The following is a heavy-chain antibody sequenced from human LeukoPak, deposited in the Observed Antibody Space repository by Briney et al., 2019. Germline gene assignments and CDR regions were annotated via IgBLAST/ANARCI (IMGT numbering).Heavy chain of an antibody. V-gene: IGHV1-69*04. Sequence: GASVKVSCKASGGTFSSYAISWVRQAPGQGLEWMGRINVILDTANYAQKFQGRVTIIADISTSTSYMELSSLRSEDMAVYYCARDQGIGDASDIWGQGTMVTVSS. CDR3: ARDQGIGDASDI. CDR1: GGTFSSYA. J-gene: IGHJ3*02. CDR2: INVILDTA.